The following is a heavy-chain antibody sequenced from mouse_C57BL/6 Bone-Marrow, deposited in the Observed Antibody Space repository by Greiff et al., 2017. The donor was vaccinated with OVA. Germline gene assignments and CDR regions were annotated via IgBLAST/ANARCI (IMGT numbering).Heavy chain of an antibody. CDR2: IHPNSGST. V-gene: IGHV1-64*01. CDR3: ASLRRGYYFDY. Sequence: QVQLKQSGAELVKPGASVKLSCKASGYTFTSYWMHWVKQRPGQGLEWIGMIHPNSGSTNYNEKFKSKATLTVDKSSSTAYMQLSSLTSEDSAVYYCASLRRGYYFDYWGQGTTLTVSS. J-gene: IGHJ2*01. D-gene: IGHD2-12*01. CDR1: GYTFTSYW.